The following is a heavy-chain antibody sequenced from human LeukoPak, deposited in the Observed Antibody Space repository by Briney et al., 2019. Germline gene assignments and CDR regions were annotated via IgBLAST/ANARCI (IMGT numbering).Heavy chain of an antibody. Sequence: ASVKVSCKASGGTFSSYAISWVRQAPGQGLEWMGGIIPIFGTANYAQKFQGRVTITTDESTSTAYMELSSLRSEDTAVYYCASFPHRQNLWGDYWGQGTLVTVSS. CDR1: GGTFSSYA. CDR3: ASFPHRQNLWGDY. V-gene: IGHV1-69*05. CDR2: IIPIFGTA. J-gene: IGHJ4*02. D-gene: IGHD1-26*01.